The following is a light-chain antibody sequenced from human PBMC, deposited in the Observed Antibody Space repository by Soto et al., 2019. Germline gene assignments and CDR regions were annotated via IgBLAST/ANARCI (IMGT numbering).Light chain of an antibody. CDR1: QSVSSN. V-gene: IGKV3-15*01. CDR2: GAS. CDR3: QQYNNWPPSIT. J-gene: IGKJ5*01. Sequence: EIVLTQSPGTLSVSPGERATLSCRASQSVSSNLAWHQQKPGQAPRLLIYGASIRATGIPVRFSGSGSGTEFTLTISSLQSEDFAVYYCQQYNNWPPSITFGQGTRLEIK.